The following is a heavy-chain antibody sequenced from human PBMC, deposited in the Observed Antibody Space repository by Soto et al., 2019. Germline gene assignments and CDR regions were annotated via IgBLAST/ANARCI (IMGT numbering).Heavy chain of an antibody. Sequence: ASVKVSCKASGYTFTSYDINWVRQATGQGLEWMGWMNPNSGNTGYAQKFQGRVTMTRNTSISTAYMELSSLRSEDTAVYYCARKTGYSSSWYQYSCYYYGMDVWGQGTTVTVSS. V-gene: IGHV1-8*01. J-gene: IGHJ6*02. CDR1: GYTFTSYD. CDR3: ARKTGYSSSWYQYSCYYYGMDV. CDR2: MNPNSGNT. D-gene: IGHD6-13*01.